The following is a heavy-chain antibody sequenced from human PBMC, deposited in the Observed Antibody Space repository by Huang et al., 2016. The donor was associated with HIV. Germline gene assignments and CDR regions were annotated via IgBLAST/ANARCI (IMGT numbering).Heavy chain of an antibody. CDR3: ARGPIRFLAWLLNFDY. D-gene: IGHD3-3*01. V-gene: IGHV3-30*03. J-gene: IGHJ4*02. CDR1: GFTFSIYG. CDR2: IAYDEDNK. Sequence: QILLIESWGGVVQPGRSLRLSCAASGFTFSIYGRHWVRQAPGKGLGWVAVIAYDEDNKYYADSVRGRFTISRDNSKNTLYLQMNSLRIEDTAVYYCARGPIRFLAWLLNFDYWGQGALVTVSS.